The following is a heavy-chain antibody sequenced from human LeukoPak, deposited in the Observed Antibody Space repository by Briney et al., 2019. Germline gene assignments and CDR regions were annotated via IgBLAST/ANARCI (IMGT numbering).Heavy chain of an antibody. CDR3: ARECGSSGHYGY. CDR2: IWSDGSNK. V-gene: IGHV3-33*01. D-gene: IGHD3-22*01. CDR1: GFTFSNYG. J-gene: IGHJ4*02. Sequence: PGRSLRLSCAASGFTFSNYGMHWVRQAPGKGLEWVAVIWSDGSNKYYADFVEGRFTISRDNSKNTLYLQMNSLRAEDTAVYYCARECGSSGHYGYWGQGTLVTVSS.